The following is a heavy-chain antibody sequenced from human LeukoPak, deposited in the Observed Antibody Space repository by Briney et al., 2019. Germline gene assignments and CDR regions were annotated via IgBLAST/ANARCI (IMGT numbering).Heavy chain of an antibody. V-gene: IGHV1-69*05. CDR2: IIPIFGTA. J-gene: IGHJ6*03. D-gene: IGHD3-10*01. CDR3: AREPGSRSHYYIDV. Sequence: SVKVSCKASGGTFSSYAISWVRQAPGQGLEWMGRIIPIFGTANYAQKFQGRVTITTDESTSTAYMELSSLRSEDTAVYYCAREPGSRSHYYIDVWGKGTTVTVSS. CDR1: GGTFSSYA.